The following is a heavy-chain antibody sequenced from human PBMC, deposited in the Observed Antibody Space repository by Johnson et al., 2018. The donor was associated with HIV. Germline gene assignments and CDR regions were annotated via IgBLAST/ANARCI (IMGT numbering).Heavy chain of an antibody. Sequence: VQLVESGGGLVKPGGSLRLSCAVSGFTFNNAWMNWVRQTPGKGVAWVGRVKGETDGATIDYAAPVKGRFTISRDGSKNTLYLLMKSLKTEDTGIYYCTTGLYWNDAFDIWGQGTMVSVSS. CDR1: GFTFNNAW. CDR3: TTGLYWNDAFDI. V-gene: IGHV3-15*01. CDR2: VKGETDGATI. D-gene: IGHD1-1*01. J-gene: IGHJ3*02.